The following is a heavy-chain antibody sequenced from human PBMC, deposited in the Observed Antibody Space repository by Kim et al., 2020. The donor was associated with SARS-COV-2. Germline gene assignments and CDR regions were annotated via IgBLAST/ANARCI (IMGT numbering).Heavy chain of an antibody. V-gene: IGHV3-48*02. D-gene: IGHD3-22*01. CDR3: ARDPYDSSVGGGY. J-gene: IGHJ4*02. Sequence: YADSVKGRFTISRYNAKNSLYLQMNSLRDEDTAVYYCARDPYDSSVGGGYWGQGTLVTVSS.